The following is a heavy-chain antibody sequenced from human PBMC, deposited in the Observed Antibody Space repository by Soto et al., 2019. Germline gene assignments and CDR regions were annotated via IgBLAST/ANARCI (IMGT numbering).Heavy chain of an antibody. CDR3: AKVSDNGDYALPNYYYYYYMDV. CDR2: ISGSGGST. Sequence: GGSLRLSCAASGFTFSSYAMSWVRQAPGKGLEWVSAISGSGGSTYYADSVKGRFTISRDNSKNTLYLQMNSLRAEDTAVYYCAKVSDNGDYALPNYYYYYYMDVWGKGTTVTVSS. J-gene: IGHJ6*03. D-gene: IGHD4-17*01. V-gene: IGHV3-23*01. CDR1: GFTFSSYA.